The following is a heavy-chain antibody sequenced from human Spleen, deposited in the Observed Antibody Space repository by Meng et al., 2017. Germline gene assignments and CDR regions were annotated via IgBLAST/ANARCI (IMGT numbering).Heavy chain of an antibody. CDR2: INSDGSST. V-gene: IGHV3-74*01. Sequence: GESLKISCAASGFTFSSYWMHWVRQTPGKGLVWVSRINSDGSSTSYADSVKGRFTISRDNAKNTLYLQMNSLRAEDTAVYYCARISGDRGGDLDYWGQGTLVTVSS. D-gene: IGHD7-27*01. CDR3: ARISGDRGGDLDY. CDR1: GFTFSSYW. J-gene: IGHJ4*02.